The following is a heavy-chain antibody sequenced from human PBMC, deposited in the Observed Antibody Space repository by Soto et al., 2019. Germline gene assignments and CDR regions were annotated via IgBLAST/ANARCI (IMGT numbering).Heavy chain of an antibody. CDR1: GYTFTSYD. CDR2: MNPNSVNT. Sequence: ASVKVSCKASGYTFTSYDINWVRQATGQGLEWMGWMNPNSVNTGYAQKFQGRVTMTRNTSISTAYMELSSLRSEDTAVYYCARGLRFLEWLDYYYYYGMDVWGQGTTVTVSS. CDR3: ARGLRFLEWLDYYYYYGMDV. J-gene: IGHJ6*02. V-gene: IGHV1-8*01. D-gene: IGHD3-3*01.